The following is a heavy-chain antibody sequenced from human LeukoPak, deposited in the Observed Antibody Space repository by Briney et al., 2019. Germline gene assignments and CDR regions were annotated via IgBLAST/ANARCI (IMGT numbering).Heavy chain of an antibody. J-gene: IGHJ5*02. CDR1: GFTFSDYY. D-gene: IGHD3-22*01. V-gene: IGHV3-11*01. CDR3: ANRYYYDSSGYYPPAP. Sequence: GGSLRLSCAASGFTFSDYYMSWIRQAPGKGLEWVSYISSSGSTIYYADSVKGRFTISRDNSKNTLYLQMNSLRAEDTAVYYCANRYYYDSSGYYPPAPWGQGTLVTVSS. CDR2: ISSSGSTI.